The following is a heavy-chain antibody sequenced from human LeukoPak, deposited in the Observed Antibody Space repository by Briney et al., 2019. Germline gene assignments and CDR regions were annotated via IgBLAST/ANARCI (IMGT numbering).Heavy chain of an antibody. D-gene: IGHD2-2*01. J-gene: IGHJ4*02. CDR1: GYSFTSYW. V-gene: IGHV5-51*01. CDR3: ARRSRDIVVVPAATEYYFDY. Sequence: GESLKISCKGSGYSFTSYWIGWVRQIPGKGLEWMGNIYPGDSDTRYGPSFQGQVTISADKSMSTPYLQWSSLRASDTAMYYCARRSRDIVVVPAATEYYFDYWGQGTLVTVSS. CDR2: IYPGDSDT.